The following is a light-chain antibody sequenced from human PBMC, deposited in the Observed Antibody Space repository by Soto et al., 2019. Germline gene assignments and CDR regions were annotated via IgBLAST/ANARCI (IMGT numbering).Light chain of an antibody. V-gene: IGKV1-5*01. CDR2: GAS. J-gene: IGKJ4*02. CDR1: QSIGNW. CDR3: QQFNSYPIT. Sequence: LSRSPVCAQVGDRVTIPLRASQSIGNWLAWYQQKPGKPPKFLIYGASTLETGVPERFSGSGSGTEFTLTVSSLQAEDFATYYCQQFNSYPITFGDGTKV.